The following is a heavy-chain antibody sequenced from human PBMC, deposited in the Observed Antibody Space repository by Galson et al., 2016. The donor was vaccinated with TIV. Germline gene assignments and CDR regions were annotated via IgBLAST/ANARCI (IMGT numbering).Heavy chain of an antibody. CDR3: ARWRRQLGVTGFDL. V-gene: IGHV1-46*03. CDR2: INPSGGTT. J-gene: IGHJ4*02. Sequence: SVKVSCKASGYSFTRYYMHWVRQAPGQGLEWMGIINPSGGTTVYAEKFQGRVTMTSDTSTSTAYMDLSSLRSEDTALYYCARWRRQLGVTGFDLWGQGTLVTVSS. D-gene: IGHD3-10*01. CDR1: GYSFTRYY.